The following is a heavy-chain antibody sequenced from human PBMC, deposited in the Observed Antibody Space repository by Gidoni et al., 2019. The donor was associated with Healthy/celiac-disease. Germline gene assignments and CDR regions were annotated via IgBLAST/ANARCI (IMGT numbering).Heavy chain of an antibody. J-gene: IGHJ4*02. CDR1: GGSLSSDY. V-gene: IGHV4-59*01. Sequence: QVQLQEWGPGRVKPSETLSLPCPLSGGSLSSDYWSWIQQPPGKGLEWIGYIYYSGSTNYNPSLKSRVTISVDTSKNQFSLKLSSVTAADTAVYYCARARGYGSSSWYFWGQGTLVTVSS. CDR3: ARARGYGSSSWYF. D-gene: IGHD6-13*01. CDR2: IYYSGST.